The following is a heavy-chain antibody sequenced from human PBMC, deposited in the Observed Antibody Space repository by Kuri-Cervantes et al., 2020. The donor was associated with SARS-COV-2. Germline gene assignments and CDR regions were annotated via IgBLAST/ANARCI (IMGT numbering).Heavy chain of an antibody. D-gene: IGHD2-15*01. CDR1: GFTFSSYS. CDR2: ISSSSSYI. V-gene: IGHV3-21*01. J-gene: IGHJ4*02. CDR3: ARDMTPLENFDY. Sequence: GESLKISCAASGFTFSSYSMNWVRRAPGKGLEWVSYISSSSSYIYYADSVKGRFTISRDNAKNSLYLQMNSLRAEDTAVYYCARDMTPLENFDYWGQGTLVTVSS.